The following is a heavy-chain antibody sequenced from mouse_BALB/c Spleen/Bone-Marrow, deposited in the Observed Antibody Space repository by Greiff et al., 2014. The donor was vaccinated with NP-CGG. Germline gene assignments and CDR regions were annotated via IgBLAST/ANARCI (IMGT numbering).Heavy chain of an antibody. CDR2: IDPANGNT. J-gene: IGHJ3*01. CDR3: ASYYYGSGWFAY. D-gene: IGHD1-1*01. V-gene: IGHV14-3*02. Sequence: EVQLQQSGAELVKPGASVKLSCTASGFNIKDTYMHWVKQRPEQGLEWIGRIDPANGNTKYDPKFQGKATITADTSSNTAYLQLSSLTSEDTAVYYGASYYYGSGWFAYWGQGTLVTVSA. CDR1: GFNIKDTY.